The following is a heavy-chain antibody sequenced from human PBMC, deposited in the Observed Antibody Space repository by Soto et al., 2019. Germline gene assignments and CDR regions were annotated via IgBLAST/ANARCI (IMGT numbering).Heavy chain of an antibody. D-gene: IGHD5-18*01. CDR2: ISYDGSNK. J-gene: IGHJ6*02. CDR3: ARARDSYGYNYYYYGMDV. CDR1: GFTFSSYA. V-gene: IGHV3-30-3*01. Sequence: GGSLRLSCAASGFTFSSYAMHWVRQAPGKGLEWVAVISYDGSNKYYADSVKGRFTISRDNSKNTLYLQMNSLRAEDTAVNYCARARDSYGYNYYYYGMDVWGQGTTVTVSS.